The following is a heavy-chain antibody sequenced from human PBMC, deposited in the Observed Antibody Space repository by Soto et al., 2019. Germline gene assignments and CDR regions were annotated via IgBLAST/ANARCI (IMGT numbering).Heavy chain of an antibody. V-gene: IGHV1-2*04. CDR2: INPNSGGT. CDR3: ARDPNTAMVVYYFDY. J-gene: IGHJ4*02. D-gene: IGHD5-18*01. Sequence: QVQLVQSGAEVKKPGASVKVSCKASGYTFTGYYMHWVRQAPGQGLEWMGWINPNSGGTNYAQKFQGWVTMTRDTSLSTAYMELSRLRSDDTAVYYCARDPNTAMVVYYFDYWGQGTLVTVSS. CDR1: GYTFTGYY.